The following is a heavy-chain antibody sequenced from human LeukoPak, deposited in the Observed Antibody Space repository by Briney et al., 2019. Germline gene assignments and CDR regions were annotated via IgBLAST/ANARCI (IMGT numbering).Heavy chain of an antibody. D-gene: IGHD3-22*01. CDR3: AKPPDSYYYDSSGYWFDY. J-gene: IGHJ5*01. CDR1: GFTFSSYA. CDR2: ISGSGGST. V-gene: IGHV3-23*01. Sequence: AGGSLRLSCAASGFTFSSYAMSWVRQAPGKGLEWVSAISGSGGSTYYADSVKGRFTISRDNSKNTLYLQMNSLRAEDTAVYYCAKPPDSYYYDSSGYWFDYWGQGTLVTVSS.